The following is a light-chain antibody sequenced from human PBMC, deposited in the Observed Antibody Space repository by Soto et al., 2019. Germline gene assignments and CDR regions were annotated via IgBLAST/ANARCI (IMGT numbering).Light chain of an antibody. CDR3: QLYDSSSLFS. J-gene: IGKJ4*01. CDR1: QSVSSNY. V-gene: IGKV3-20*01. CDR2: GAS. Sequence: EIVLTQSPGTLSLSPGERATLSCRASQSVSSNYLAWYRQTPGQAPRLLISGASSRATGIPDRFSGSGSGTDFTLTISRLEPEDFAVYYCQLYDSSSLFSFGRGTKVEVK.